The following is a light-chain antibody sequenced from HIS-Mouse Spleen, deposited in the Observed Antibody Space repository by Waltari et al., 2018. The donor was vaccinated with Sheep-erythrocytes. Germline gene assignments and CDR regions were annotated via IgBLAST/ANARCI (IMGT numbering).Light chain of an antibody. J-gene: IGLJ1*01. Sequence: QSALTQPRSVSGSPGQSVTISCTGTSSYVCGFNYFSWYQQHPGKAPKLLIYDVSKRPSGVPDRFSGSKSGNTASLTISGLQAEDEADYYCCSYAGSYNHVFATGTKVTVL. CDR1: SSYVCGFNY. CDR3: CSYAGSYNHV. V-gene: IGLV2-11*01. CDR2: DVS.